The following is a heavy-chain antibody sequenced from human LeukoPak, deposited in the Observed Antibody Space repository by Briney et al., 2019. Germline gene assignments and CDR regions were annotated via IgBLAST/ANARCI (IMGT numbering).Heavy chain of an antibody. V-gene: IGHV4-38-2*02. J-gene: IGHJ4*02. CDR3: ARDQYLDDILTGYYFDY. Sequence: SETLSLTCTVSGYSISSGYYWGWIRQPPGKGLEWIGSIYHSGSTYYNPSLKSRVTISADTSKNQFSLKLSSVTAADTAVYYCARDQYLDDILTGYYFDYWGQGTLVTVSS. CDR2: IYHSGST. CDR1: GYSISSGYY. D-gene: IGHD3-9*01.